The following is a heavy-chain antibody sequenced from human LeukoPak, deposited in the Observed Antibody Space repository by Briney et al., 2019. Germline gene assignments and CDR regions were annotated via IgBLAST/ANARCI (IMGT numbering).Heavy chain of an antibody. CDR1: GFTFDDYA. CDR3: AKDIRIYYDSSGYYTGLDY. D-gene: IGHD3-22*01. J-gene: IGHJ4*02. CDR2: ISWDGGST. Sequence: GGSLRLSCAASGFTFDDYAMHWVRHAPGKGLEWVSLISWDGGSTYYADSVKGRFTISRDNSKNSLYLQMNSLRAEDTALYYCAKDIRIYYDSSGYYTGLDYWGQGTLVTVSS. V-gene: IGHV3-43D*03.